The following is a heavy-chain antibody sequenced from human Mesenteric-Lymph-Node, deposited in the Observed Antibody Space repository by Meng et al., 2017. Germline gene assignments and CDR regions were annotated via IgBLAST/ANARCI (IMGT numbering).Heavy chain of an antibody. CDR2: ISSSSSYI. V-gene: IGHV3-21*04. CDR3: AKLPYDILTGSTFDY. Sequence: GGSLRLSCAASGFTFSSYSMNWVRQAPGKGLEWVSSISSSSSYIYYADSVKGRFTISRDNSKNTLYLQMNSLRAEDTAVYYCAKLPYDILTGSTFDYWGQGTLVTVSS. CDR1: GFTFSSYS. J-gene: IGHJ4*02. D-gene: IGHD3-9*01.